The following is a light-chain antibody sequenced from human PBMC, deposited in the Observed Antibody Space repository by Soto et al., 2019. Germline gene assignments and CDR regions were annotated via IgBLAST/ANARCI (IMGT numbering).Light chain of an antibody. CDR3: LQDYNYPLT. Sequence: AIQMTQSPSSLSASVGDRVTITCRASQGIRNDLGWYQQKPGEAPKLLIYAASDLQSGVPSRFSGSGSGTDFTLTISNLQPEDFGTYYCLQDYNYPLTFGGGTKVEIK. J-gene: IGKJ4*01. V-gene: IGKV1-6*01. CDR1: QGIRND. CDR2: AAS.